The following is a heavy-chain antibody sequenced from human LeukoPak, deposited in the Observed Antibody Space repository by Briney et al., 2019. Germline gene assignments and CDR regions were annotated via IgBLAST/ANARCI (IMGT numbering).Heavy chain of an antibody. D-gene: IGHD3-22*01. J-gene: IGHJ4*02. CDR1: GFTLSSDW. CDR3: ARGLTYDRSGNLFDY. V-gene: IGHV3-53*01. Sequence: GGSLRLSCVVSGFTLSSDWMSWVRQAPGKGLEWVSVIYSGGGTYYADSVKGRFTISRDNSKNTLYLQMNSLRAEDTAVYYCARGLTYDRSGNLFDYWGQGTLVTVSS. CDR2: IYSGGGT.